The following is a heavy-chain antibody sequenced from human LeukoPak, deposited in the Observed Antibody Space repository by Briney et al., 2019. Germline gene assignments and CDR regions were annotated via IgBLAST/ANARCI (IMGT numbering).Heavy chain of an antibody. J-gene: IGHJ5*02. V-gene: IGHV4-4*07. CDR2: TYTSGST. CDR3: ARDAGP. Sequence: PAETLSLTCTVSGGSISIYYASCSRQPAEKGLKWIGRTYTSGSTSYSPSPKSRVTMSVGTSKNQFSLKLSSATAADTAVYYFARDAGPWGQGTLVTVSS. CDR1: GGSISIYY.